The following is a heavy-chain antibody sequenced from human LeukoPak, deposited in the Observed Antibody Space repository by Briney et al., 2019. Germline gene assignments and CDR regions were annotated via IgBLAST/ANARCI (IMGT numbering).Heavy chain of an antibody. Sequence: PSETLSLTCTVSGGSISSYYWSWIRQPPGKGLEWIGYIYYSGSTNYNPSLKSRVTISVDTSKNQFSLKLSSVTAADTAVYYCANTGSDYYDRCCYYYGSPPKFDYWGQGTLVTVSS. J-gene: IGHJ4*02. V-gene: IGHV4-59*01. D-gene: IGHD3-22*01. CDR1: GGSISSYY. CDR2: IYYSGST. CDR3: ANTGSDYYDRCCYYYGSPPKFDY.